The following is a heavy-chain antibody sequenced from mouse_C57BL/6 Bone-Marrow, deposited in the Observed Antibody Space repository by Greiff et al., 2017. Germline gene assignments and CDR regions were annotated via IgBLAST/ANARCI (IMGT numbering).Heavy chain of an antibody. D-gene: IGHD3-3*01. J-gene: IGHJ2*01. V-gene: IGHV5-9-1*02. CDR3: TGDGADYFDY. CDR2: ISSGGDYI. CDR1: GFTFSSSA. Sequence: EVKLVESGEGLVKPGGSLKLSCAASGFTFSSSAMSWVRQTPEKSLEWVAYISSGGDYIYYADTVKGRFTISRANARNTLYLQRSSLKSEDAAMYYSTGDGADYFDYWGQGTTLTVSS.